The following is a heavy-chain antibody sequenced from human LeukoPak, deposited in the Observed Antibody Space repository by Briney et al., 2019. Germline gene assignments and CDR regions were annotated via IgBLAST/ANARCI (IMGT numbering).Heavy chain of an antibody. J-gene: IGHJ4*02. CDR2: IYYSGST. Sequence: SETLSLTCTVSGGSISSHYWSWIRQPPGKGLEWIGYIYYSGSTNYNPSLKSRVTISIDTSKNQFSLKVSSVTAADTAVYYCASRRVGAFDYWGQGTLVTVSS. CDR3: ASRRVGAFDY. CDR1: GGSISSHY. D-gene: IGHD1-26*01. V-gene: IGHV4-59*08.